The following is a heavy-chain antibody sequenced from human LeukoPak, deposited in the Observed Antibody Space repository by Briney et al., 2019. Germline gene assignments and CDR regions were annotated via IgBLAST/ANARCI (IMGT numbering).Heavy chain of an antibody. V-gene: IGHV3-74*01. CDR2: IYGDGTTT. J-gene: IGHJ4*02. Sequence: GGSLRLSCAASGFTFSNFWIHWVRQAPGKGLVWVSRIYGDGTTTSYADSVKGRFTISRDNAKNTLYLQMNSLRAEDTAVYYCAGGPGAYCGGDCPDYWGQGILVTVSS. CDR1: GFTFSNFW. D-gene: IGHD2-21*02. CDR3: AGGPGAYCGGDCPDY.